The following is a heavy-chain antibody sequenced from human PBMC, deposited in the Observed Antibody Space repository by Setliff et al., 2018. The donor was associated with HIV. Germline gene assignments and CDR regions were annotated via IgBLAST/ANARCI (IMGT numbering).Heavy chain of an antibody. D-gene: IGHD3-10*01. CDR1: GFTFISYG. V-gene: IGHV3-23*01. CDR2: ISGDGGST. CDR3: AKGTIPRAFGWFDP. J-gene: IGHJ5*02. Sequence: LRLSCAASGFTFISYGMSWVRQAPGKGLEWVSAISGDGGSTLYADSVNGRFTISRDNFKNTLFLQMNSLRLEDTAIYYCAKGTIPRAFGWFDPWGQGTRVTVSS.